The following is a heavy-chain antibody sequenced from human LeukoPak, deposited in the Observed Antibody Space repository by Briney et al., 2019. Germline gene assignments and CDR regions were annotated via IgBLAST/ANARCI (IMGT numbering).Heavy chain of an antibody. CDR3: ARDGYNDAFGI. CDR2: IYYSGST. J-gene: IGHJ3*02. V-gene: IGHV4-59*01. Sequence: SETLSLTCTVSGGSISSYYWSWIRQPPGKGLEWIGYIYYSGSTNYNPSLKSRVTISVDTSKNQFSLKLSSVTAADTAVYYCARDGYNDAFGIWGQGTMVTVSS. CDR1: GGSISSYY. D-gene: IGHD5-24*01.